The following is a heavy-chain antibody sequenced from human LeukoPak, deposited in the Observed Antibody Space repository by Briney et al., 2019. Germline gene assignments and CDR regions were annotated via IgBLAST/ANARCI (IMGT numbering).Heavy chain of an antibody. V-gene: IGHV3-21*01. D-gene: IGHD2-2*01. Sequence: GGSLRLSCAASGFTFSSYSMNWVRQAPGKGLVWVSSISSGSSYIYYADSVKGRFTISRDNAKNSLYLQMNSLRAEDTAVYYCARGVMPQLPDWFDPWGQGTLVTVSS. CDR1: GFTFSSYS. CDR3: ARGVMPQLPDWFDP. J-gene: IGHJ5*02. CDR2: ISSGSSYI.